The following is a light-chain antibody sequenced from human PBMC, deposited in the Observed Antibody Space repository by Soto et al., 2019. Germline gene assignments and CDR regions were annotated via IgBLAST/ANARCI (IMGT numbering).Light chain of an antibody. V-gene: IGLV2-14*01. CDR1: SSDVGGYNR. Sequence: QSALTQPRSVSGSPGQSVTISCTGTSSDVGGYNRVSWYQQHPGKAPKLIIYEVSDRPSGVSNRFSGSKSGNTASLTISGLQAEDEAEYYCSSYTNINTRACVFGTGTKVTVL. CDR2: EVS. CDR3: SSYTNINTRACV. J-gene: IGLJ1*01.